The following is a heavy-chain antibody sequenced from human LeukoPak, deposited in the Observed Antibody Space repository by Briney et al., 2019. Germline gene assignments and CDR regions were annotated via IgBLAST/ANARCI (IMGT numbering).Heavy chain of an antibody. CDR3: AKGAYGSGSSLIDY. Sequence: GGSLRLSCGASGFTFSNYALSWVRQAPGKGLEWVSAISGSGGSTYYADSVKGRFTISRDNSKNTLCLQMNSLRAEDTAVYYCAKGAYGSGSSLIDYWGQGTLVTVSS. J-gene: IGHJ4*02. V-gene: IGHV3-23*01. CDR1: GFTFSNYA. D-gene: IGHD3-10*01. CDR2: ISGSGGST.